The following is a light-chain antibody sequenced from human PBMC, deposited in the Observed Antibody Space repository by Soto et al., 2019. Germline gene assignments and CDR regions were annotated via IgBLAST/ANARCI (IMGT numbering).Light chain of an antibody. CDR3: QQYAKTWT. CDR2: GAS. Sequence: EIVLTQSPGTLSLSPGERATLSCRARQSVSSSYLAWYQQKPGQAPRLLIYGASSRATGIPDRFSGSGSGTDFTLTISRLEPEDFAVYYCQQYAKTWTFGQGTKVEIK. CDR1: QSVSSSY. J-gene: IGKJ1*01. V-gene: IGKV3-20*01.